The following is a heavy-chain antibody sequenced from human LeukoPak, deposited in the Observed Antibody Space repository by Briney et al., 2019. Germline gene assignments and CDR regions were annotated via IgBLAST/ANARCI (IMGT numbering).Heavy chain of an antibody. CDR2: IYYSGST. CDR1: GGSISSYY. Sequence: SETLSLTCTVSGGSISSYYWSWIRPPPGKGLEWIGYIYYSGSTDYNPSLKSRVTISVDTSKNQFSLKLSSVTAADTAVYYCARLGVSDMRGGFEFDYWGQGTLVTVSS. V-gene: IGHV4-59*08. D-gene: IGHD2-8*01. J-gene: IGHJ4*02. CDR3: ARLGVSDMRGGFEFDY.